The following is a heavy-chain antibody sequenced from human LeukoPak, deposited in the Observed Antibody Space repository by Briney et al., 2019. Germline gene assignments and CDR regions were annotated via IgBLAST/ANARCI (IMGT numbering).Heavy chain of an antibody. V-gene: IGHV4-59*01. CDR1: GGSFSGYY. CDR2: IYYSGST. Sequence: SETLSLTCAVYGGSFSGYYWSWIRQPPGKGLEWIGYIYYSGSTNYNPSLKSRVTISVDTSKNQFSLKLSSLTAADTAVYYCARAGYSSSWYGLANYYYYMDGWGKGTTVTISS. D-gene: IGHD6-13*01. CDR3: ARAGYSSSWYGLANYYYYMDG. J-gene: IGHJ6*03.